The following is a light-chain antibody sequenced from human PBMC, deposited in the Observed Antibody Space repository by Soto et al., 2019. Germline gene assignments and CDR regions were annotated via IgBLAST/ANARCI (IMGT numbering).Light chain of an antibody. J-gene: IGKJ2*01. V-gene: IGKV2-30*01. CDR3: MQGTHWPYT. Sequence: DVVMTQSPLSLPVTLGQPASISCRSSQSLLYTTGNTYLNWFHQRPGQSPRRLLYKVSNRDSGVPDRFSGSGPVTDFTLEISRVEAEEVGVYYCMQGTHWPYTFGQGTKLEIK. CDR1: QSLLYTTGNTY. CDR2: KVS.